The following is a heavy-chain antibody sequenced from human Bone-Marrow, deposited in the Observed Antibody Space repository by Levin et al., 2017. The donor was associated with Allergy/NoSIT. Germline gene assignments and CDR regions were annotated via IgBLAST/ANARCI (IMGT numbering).Heavy chain of an antibody. CDR1: GFTFSSYA. D-gene: IGHD6-13*01. J-gene: IGHJ5*02. V-gene: IGHV3-23*01. CDR2: ISGSGGST. Sequence: GESLKISCAASGFTFSSYAMSWVRQAPGKGLEWVSAISGSGGSTYYADSVKGRFTISRDNSKNTLYLQMNSLRAEDTAVYYCAKDLGYSSSWYEYNWFDPWGQGTLVTVSS. CDR3: AKDLGYSSSWYEYNWFDP.